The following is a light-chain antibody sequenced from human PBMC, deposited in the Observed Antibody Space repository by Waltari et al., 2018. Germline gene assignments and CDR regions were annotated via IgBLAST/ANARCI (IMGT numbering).Light chain of an antibody. J-gene: IGKJ4*02. CDR3: QQSYTTPLT. Sequence: DLVMTQSPESLAVSLGERATINCKSSQSLLYRPNNQNYLTWYQRKPGQPPKLLISWASTREAGVPDRFSGSGSGTDFTRTISSLQAEDVAVYYCQQSYTTPLTVGGGTRVEIK. CDR2: WAS. V-gene: IGKV4-1*01. CDR1: QSLLYRPNNQNY.